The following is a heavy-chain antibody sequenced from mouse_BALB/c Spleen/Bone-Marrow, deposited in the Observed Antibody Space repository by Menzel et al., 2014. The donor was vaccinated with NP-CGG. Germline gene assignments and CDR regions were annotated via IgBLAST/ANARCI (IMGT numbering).Heavy chain of an antibody. CDR2: ISSVGSST. Sequence: EVNLVESGGDLVKPGGSLKLSCAASGFTFSNYGMSWVRQTPDKRLEWVATISSVGSSTYYPDSVKGRFTISRDNAKNTLFLQMSSLKSEDTAMYYCARRGTGTGSYYFDYWGQGTTPTVSS. CDR1: GFTFSNYG. CDR3: ARRGTGTGSYYFDY. D-gene: IGHD4-1*01. V-gene: IGHV5-6*02. J-gene: IGHJ2*01.